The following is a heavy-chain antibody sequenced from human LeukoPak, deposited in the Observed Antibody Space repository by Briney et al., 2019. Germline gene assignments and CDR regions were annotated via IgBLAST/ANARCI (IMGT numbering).Heavy chain of an antibody. Sequence: GGSLRLSCAASGFTFSSYEMNWVRQAPGKGLEWVSYISSSGSTIYYADSVKGRFTISRDNAKNSLYLQMNSLRAEDTAVYYCARAMYYDVLTGYSDYWGQGTLVTVSS. CDR3: ARAMYYDVLTGYSDY. D-gene: IGHD3-9*01. CDR2: ISSSGSTI. J-gene: IGHJ4*02. V-gene: IGHV3-48*03. CDR1: GFTFSSYE.